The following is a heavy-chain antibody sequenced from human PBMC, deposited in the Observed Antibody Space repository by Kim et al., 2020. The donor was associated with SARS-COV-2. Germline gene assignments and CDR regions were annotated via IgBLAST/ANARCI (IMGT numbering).Heavy chain of an antibody. Sequence: SRKSRVTISVDKSKNQLALKLGSVAAADTAVYYCARGYYGSGSYSHPFDYWGQGTLVTVSS. J-gene: IGHJ4*02. CDR3: ARGYYGSGSYSHPFDY. D-gene: IGHD3-10*01. V-gene: IGHV4-4*02.